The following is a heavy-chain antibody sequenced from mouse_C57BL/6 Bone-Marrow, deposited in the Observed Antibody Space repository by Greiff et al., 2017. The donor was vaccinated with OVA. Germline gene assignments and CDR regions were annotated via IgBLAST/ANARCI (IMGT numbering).Heavy chain of an antibody. D-gene: IGHD4-1*01. CDR3: AREDGTSAY. CDR1: GYSITSGYY. V-gene: IGHV3-6*01. J-gene: IGHJ3*01. CDR2: ISYDGSN. Sequence: EVQLQESGPGLVKPSQSLSLTCSVTGYSITSGYYWNWIRQFPGNKLEWMGYISYDGSNNYNPSLKNRISITRDTSKNQFFLKLNSVTTEDTATYYCAREDGTSAYWGQGTLVTVSA.